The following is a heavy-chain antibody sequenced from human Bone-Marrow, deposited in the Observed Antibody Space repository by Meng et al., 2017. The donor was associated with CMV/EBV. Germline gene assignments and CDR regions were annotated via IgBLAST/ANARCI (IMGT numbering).Heavy chain of an antibody. J-gene: IGHJ6*02. D-gene: IGHD3-3*01. CDR2: IYYSGST. CDR1: GGSISSYY. Sequence: SETLSLTCTVSGGSISSYYWSWIRQPPGEGLEWIGYIYYSGSTNYNPSLKSRVTISVDTSKNQFSLKLSSVTAADTAVYYCARADGYDFWSGYYKPYYYYGMDVWGQGTTVTVSS. CDR3: ARADGYDFWSGYYKPYYYYGMDV. V-gene: IGHV4-59*01.